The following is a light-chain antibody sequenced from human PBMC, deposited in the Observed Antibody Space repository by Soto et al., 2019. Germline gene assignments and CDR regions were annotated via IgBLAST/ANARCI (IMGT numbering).Light chain of an antibody. Sequence: QAVVTQPPSVSGAPGQRVTISCTGSSSNIGAGYDVHWYQQLPGTAPKLLIYGNSNRPSGVPDRFSGSKSGTSASLAITGHQAEDEADYYCQSSDSSLRVFGGGTKLTVL. CDR3: QSSDSSLRV. V-gene: IGLV1-40*01. CDR1: SSNIGAGYD. J-gene: IGLJ3*02. CDR2: GNS.